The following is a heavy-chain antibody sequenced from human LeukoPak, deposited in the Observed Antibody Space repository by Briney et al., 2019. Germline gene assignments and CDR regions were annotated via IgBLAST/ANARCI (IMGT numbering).Heavy chain of an antibody. CDR1: GYTFTSYG. J-gene: IGHJ5*02. Sequence: GASVKVSCKASGYTFTSYGISWVRQAPGQGLEWMGIINPSGGSTSYAQKFQGRVTMTRDTSTSTVYMELNSLRSEDTAIYYCARGPPAASLSHWFDPWGQGTLVTVSS. CDR2: INPSGGST. CDR3: ARGPPAASLSHWFDP. V-gene: IGHV1-46*01. D-gene: IGHD2-2*01.